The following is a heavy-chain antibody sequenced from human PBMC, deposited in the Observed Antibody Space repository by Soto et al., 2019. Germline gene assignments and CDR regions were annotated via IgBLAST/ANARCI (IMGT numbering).Heavy chain of an antibody. V-gene: IGHV1-18*01. CDR1: GYTFTSYG. CDR2: ISAYNGNT. Sequence: GASVKVSCKASGYTFTSYGISWVRQAPGQGLDWMGWISAYNGNTKYAQDLQGRVTMTTDTSTSTAYMELRSLRSDDTAVYYCVPSSSWYQHYFDYWGQGTLVTVSS. J-gene: IGHJ4*02. D-gene: IGHD6-13*01. CDR3: VPSSSWYQHYFDY.